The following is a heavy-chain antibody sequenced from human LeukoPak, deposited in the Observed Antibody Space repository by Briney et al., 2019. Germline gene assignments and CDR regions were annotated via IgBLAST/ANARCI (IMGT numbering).Heavy chain of an antibody. CDR1: GYIFTRYA. J-gene: IGHJ5*02. CDR3: ARGEVITMIRGVIGSNWLDL. V-gene: IGHV1-3*01. Sequence: ASVTVSCKGSGYIFTRYAMYWVRQAPGQRLEWMGWINVDKGNTKYSQKSQGRVTITRDTSANTAYMEVRSLRSEDTAMYYCARGEVITMIRGVIGSNWLDLWGQGTLVTVST. D-gene: IGHD3-10*01. CDR2: INVDKGNT.